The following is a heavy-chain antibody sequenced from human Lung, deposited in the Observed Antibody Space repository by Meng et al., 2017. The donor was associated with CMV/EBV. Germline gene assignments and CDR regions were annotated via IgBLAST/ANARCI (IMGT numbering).Heavy chain of an antibody. V-gene: IGHV4-30-4*08. CDR1: GGSINSGDYY. D-gene: IGHD2-8*01. CDR2: TYYSGAT. CDR3: VRDNGVNETTDY. J-gene: IGHJ4*02. Sequence: SETLSLTCTVSGGSINSGDYYWSWIRQPPGKGLECMGYTYYSGATYSSPSLRGRLTISIDTSRNQFSLKLHSVTAADTAVYYCVRDNGVNETTDYWGQGTLVTVSS.